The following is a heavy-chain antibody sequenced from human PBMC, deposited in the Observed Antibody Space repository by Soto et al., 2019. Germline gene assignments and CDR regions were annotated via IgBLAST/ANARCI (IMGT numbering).Heavy chain of an antibody. Sequence: GSNKYYADSVKGRFTISRDNSKNTLYLQMNSLRAEDTAVYYCAKDHNGDYTFDYWGQGTLVTVSS. CDR3: AKDHNGDYTFDY. CDR2: GSNK. J-gene: IGHJ4*02. D-gene: IGHD4-17*01. V-gene: IGHV3-30*02.